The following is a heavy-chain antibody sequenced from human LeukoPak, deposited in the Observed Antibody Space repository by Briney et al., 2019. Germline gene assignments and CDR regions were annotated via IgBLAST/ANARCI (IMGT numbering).Heavy chain of an antibody. CDR3: ARDYTMVRGVMGWFDP. CDR1: GYSISTYA. J-gene: IGHJ5*02. Sequence: GASVKVSCKASGYSISTYAMHWVRQAPGQRLEWMGWINTDNGNTKYSQKFQGRVTITRDTSASTVYMELSSLRSEDTAVYYCARDYTMVRGVMGWFDPWGQGTPVTVSS. V-gene: IGHV1-3*04. CDR2: INTDNGNT. D-gene: IGHD3-10*01.